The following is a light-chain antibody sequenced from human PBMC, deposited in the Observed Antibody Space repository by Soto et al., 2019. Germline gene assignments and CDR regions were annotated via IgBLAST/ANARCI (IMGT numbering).Light chain of an antibody. J-gene: IGKJ1*01. CDR2: GAS. V-gene: IGKV3-15*01. CDR1: QSVGNN. Sequence: DTVMTQSPATLSVSPGERASLSCGASQSVGNNLAWYQQKPGQAPRLLTYGASTRATGIPARFSGSGSGTEFTLTISSLQPEDFATYHCQQSYSIPRTFGQGTKVDIK. CDR3: QQSYSIPRT.